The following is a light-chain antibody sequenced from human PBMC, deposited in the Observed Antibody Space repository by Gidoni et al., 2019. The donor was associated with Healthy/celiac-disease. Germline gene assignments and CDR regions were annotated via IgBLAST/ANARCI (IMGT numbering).Light chain of an antibody. CDR1: ALPKQY. CDR2: NDS. V-gene: IGLV3-25*02. Sequence: SYDLTHPPSVSGSPGQTARITCSGDALPKQYAYWYQQKPGQAPVLVIYNDSERPSGIPARFSGSRSGTTVTLTISGVHAEDEADYYCQSADSSGTYPGVVFGGGTKLTVL. J-gene: IGLJ2*01. CDR3: QSADSSGTYPGVV.